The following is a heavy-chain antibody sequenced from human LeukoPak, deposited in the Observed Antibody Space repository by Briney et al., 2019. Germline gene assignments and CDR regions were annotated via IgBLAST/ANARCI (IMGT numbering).Heavy chain of an antibody. Sequence: GGSLRLSCAASGFTLSSYAMSWVRQAPGKGLDWVSAISGSGDTYYADSVKGRFTISRDNSRNTLYLQMFSLTAEDTAVYYCAKVPYGSGSYSTLDYWGQGTLVTVSS. CDR1: GFTLSSYA. J-gene: IGHJ4*02. V-gene: IGHV3-23*01. D-gene: IGHD3-10*01. CDR2: ISGSGDT. CDR3: AKVPYGSGSYSTLDY.